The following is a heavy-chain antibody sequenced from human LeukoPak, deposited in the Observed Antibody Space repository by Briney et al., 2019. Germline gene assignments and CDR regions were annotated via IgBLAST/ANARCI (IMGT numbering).Heavy chain of an antibody. CDR3: TRDQGPIRPYYFDY. CDR2: LRSNTFGGTS. J-gene: IGHJ4*02. V-gene: IGHV3-49*04. Sequence: GGSLRLSCAASGFTFSDYYMSWVRQAPGKGLEWVGFLRSNTFGGTSDYAASVKGRFTISRDDSKGIAYLQMDSLKTEDTAVYYCTRDQGPIRPYYFDYWGQGTLVTVSS. CDR1: GFTFSDYY.